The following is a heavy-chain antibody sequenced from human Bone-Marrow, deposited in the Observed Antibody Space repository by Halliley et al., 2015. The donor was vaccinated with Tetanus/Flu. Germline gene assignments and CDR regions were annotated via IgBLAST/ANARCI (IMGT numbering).Heavy chain of an antibody. Sequence: GREWIGEIHHGGSTNYSRSLKSRVTMSVDKSKNKFPLKMSSVTAADTAAYYCASFNYSVYALDVWGQGTTVTVSS. CDR3: ASFNYSVYALDV. J-gene: IGHJ6*02. V-gene: IGHV4-4*02. CDR2: IHHGGST.